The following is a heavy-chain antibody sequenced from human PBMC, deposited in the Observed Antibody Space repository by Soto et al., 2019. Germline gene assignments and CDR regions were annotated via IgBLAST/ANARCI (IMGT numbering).Heavy chain of an antibody. CDR2: IKQDGSEK. Sequence: EVQLVESGGGLVQPGGSLRLSCAASGFSFSTYWMSWVRQAPGKGLEWVANIKQDGSEKYYVDSVKGRFTISRDNAKNXPDLQMNSLRGEDTAVYYWATRGYGSGGSCAQVVDYWGQGTLVIVSS. CDR1: GFSFSTYW. J-gene: IGHJ4*02. V-gene: IGHV3-7*01. D-gene: IGHD2-15*01. CDR3: ATRGYGSGGSCAQVVDY.